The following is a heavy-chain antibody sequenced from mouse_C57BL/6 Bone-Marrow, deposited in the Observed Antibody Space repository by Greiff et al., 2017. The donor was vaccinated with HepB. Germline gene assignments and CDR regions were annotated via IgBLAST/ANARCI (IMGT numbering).Heavy chain of an antibody. CDR1: GFSFNTYA. V-gene: IGHV10-1*01. CDR2: IRSKSNNYAT. J-gene: IGHJ3*01. CDR3: VRPLGGWFAY. Sequence: EVKVVESGGGLVQPKGSLKLSCAASGFSFNTYAMNWVRQAPGKGLEWVARIRSKSNNYATYYADSVKDRFTISRDDSESMLYLQMNNLKTEDTAMYYCVRPLGGWFAYWGQGTLVTVSA. D-gene: IGHD4-1*01.